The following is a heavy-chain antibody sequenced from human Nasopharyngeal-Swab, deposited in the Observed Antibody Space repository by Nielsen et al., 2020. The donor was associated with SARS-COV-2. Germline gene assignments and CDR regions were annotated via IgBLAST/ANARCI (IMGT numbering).Heavy chain of an antibody. V-gene: IGHV3-48*03. J-gene: IGHJ4*02. CDR3: ARDKPGITIFGVVIGPFDY. CDR1: GFTFSGYE. CDR2: ISSSGSTI. Sequence: GGSLRLSCAASGFTFSGYEMNWVRQAPGKGLEWVSYISSSGSTIYYADSVKGRFTISRDNAKNSLYLQMNSLRAEDTAVYYCARDKPGITIFGVVIGPFDYWGQGTLVTVSS. D-gene: IGHD3-3*01.